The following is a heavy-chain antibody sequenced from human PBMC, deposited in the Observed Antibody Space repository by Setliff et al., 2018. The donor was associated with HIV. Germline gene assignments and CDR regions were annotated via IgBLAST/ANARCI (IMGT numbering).Heavy chain of an antibody. CDR1: GGSISISDYY. J-gene: IGHJ4*02. CDR2: IYHSGST. V-gene: IGHV4-39*02. Sequence: SETLSLTCAVCGGSISISDYYWAWIRQPPGKGLEWIGNIYHSGSTNYNPSLKSRAAISVDRSKRHFFLKLRSVTAADTAVYYCARYDGYKVSFDNWGPGTLVTVSS. CDR3: ARYDGYKVSFDN. D-gene: IGHD5-18*01.